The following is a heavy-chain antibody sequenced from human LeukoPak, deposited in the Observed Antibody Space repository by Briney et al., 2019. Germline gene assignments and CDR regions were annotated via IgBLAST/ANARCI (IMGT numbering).Heavy chain of an antibody. D-gene: IGHD6-19*01. CDR3: AKDGGSSGWYYYGMDV. V-gene: IGHV3-30*18. Sequence: GGSLRLSCAASGFTFSSYGMHWVRQAPGKGLEWVAVISYDGSNKYYADSVKGRFTISRDNSKNTLYLQMNSPRAEDTAVYYCAKDGGSSGWYYYGMDVWGQGTTVTVSS. J-gene: IGHJ6*02. CDR1: GFTFSSYG. CDR2: ISYDGSNK.